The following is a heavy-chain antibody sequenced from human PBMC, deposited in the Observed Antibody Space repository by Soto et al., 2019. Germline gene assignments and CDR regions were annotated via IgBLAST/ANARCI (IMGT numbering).Heavy chain of an antibody. CDR3: ARPSYYYDSSGYRPPGAFDI. V-gene: IGHV5-51*01. CDR1: GYSFTSYW. J-gene: IGHJ3*02. CDR2: IYPGDSDT. D-gene: IGHD3-22*01. Sequence: GESLKISCKGSGYSFTSYWIGWVRQMPGKGLEWMGIIYPGDSDTRYSPSFQGQVTISADKSISTAYLQWSSLKASDTAMYYCARPSYYYDSSGYRPPGAFDIWGQGTMVTVSS.